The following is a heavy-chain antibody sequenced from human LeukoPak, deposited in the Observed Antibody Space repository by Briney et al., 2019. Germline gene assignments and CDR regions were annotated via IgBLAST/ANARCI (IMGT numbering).Heavy chain of an antibody. CDR1: GFTFSSYW. CDR3: ARVWHYYDSSGYYFDY. Sequence: GGSLRLSCAASGFTFSSYWMHWVRQAPGKGLVWVSRINSDGSSTSYADSVKGRFTISRDNAKKTLYLQMNSLRAEDTAVYYCARVWHYYDSSGYYFDYWGQGTLVTVSS. D-gene: IGHD3-22*01. V-gene: IGHV3-74*01. CDR2: INSDGSST. J-gene: IGHJ4*02.